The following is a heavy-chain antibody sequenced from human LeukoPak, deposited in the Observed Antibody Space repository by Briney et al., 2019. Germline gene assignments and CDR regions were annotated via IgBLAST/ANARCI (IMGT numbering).Heavy chain of an antibody. Sequence: GGSLRLSCAASGFTFSNYDMHWVSHATGKGLEWVSAIGFAGDTYYSGSVKGRSTISRENAKNFLYLQMNSLRAGDTAVYYCARGNILTGYEYWGQGTLVTVSS. D-gene: IGHD3-9*01. CDR1: GFTFSNYD. CDR3: ARGNILTGYEY. J-gene: IGHJ4*02. CDR2: IGFAGDT. V-gene: IGHV3-13*04.